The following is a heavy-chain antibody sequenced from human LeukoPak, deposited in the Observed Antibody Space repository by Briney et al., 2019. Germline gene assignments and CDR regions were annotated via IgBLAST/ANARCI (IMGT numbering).Heavy chain of an antibody. CDR3: AKDRTQYDAFDI. Sequence: GGSLRVSCAASGNYRMHWVRQVPGKGLEWVSGISWNSGSIGYADSVKGRFTISRDNAKNSLYLQMNSLRAEDTALYYCAKDRTQYDAFDIWGQGTMVTVSS. J-gene: IGHJ3*02. D-gene: IGHD1-14*01. CDR2: ISWNSGSI. V-gene: IGHV3-9*01. CDR1: GNYR.